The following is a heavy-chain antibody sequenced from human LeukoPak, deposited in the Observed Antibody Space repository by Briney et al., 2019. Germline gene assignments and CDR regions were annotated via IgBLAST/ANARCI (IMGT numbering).Heavy chain of an antibody. J-gene: IGHJ4*02. Sequence: SRVTISVDKSKNQFSLRLSSVIAADTAVYYCARDFWSGYYSFDYWGQGTLVTVSS. V-gene: IGHV4-4*02. CDR3: ARDFWSGYYSFDY. D-gene: IGHD3-3*01.